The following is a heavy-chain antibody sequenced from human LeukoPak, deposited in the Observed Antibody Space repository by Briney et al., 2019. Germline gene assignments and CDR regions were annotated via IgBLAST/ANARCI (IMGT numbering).Heavy chain of an antibody. D-gene: IGHD3-16*01. CDR1: GGSIGTYY. CDR2: IYHSGST. V-gene: IGHV4-4*02. Sequence: PSETLSLTCAVSGGSIGTYYWSWVRQPPGKGLEWIAEIYHSGSTNYNPSLRSRVTISVDKSKNQFSLKLNSVTAADTAVYYCATKMYDDVWGSGWFNPWGQGTLVIVSS. J-gene: IGHJ5*02. CDR3: ATKMYDDVWGSGWFNP.